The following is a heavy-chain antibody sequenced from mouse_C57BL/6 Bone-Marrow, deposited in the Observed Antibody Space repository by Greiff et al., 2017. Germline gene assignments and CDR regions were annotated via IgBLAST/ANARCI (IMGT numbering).Heavy chain of an antibody. CDR1: GFNINDDY. V-gene: IGHV14-4*01. CDR3: TSIITTGVARCYFDY. J-gene: IGHJ2*01. Sequence: EVQLQQSGAELVRPGASVKLSCTASGFNINDDYMHWVKQRPEQGLEWIGWIDPENGDTEYASKFKGKATMTADTSSNTAYLQLSSLTTEDTAVYYGTSIITTGVARCYFDYGCRGTTPTVSS. CDR2: IDPENGDT. D-gene: IGHD1-1*01.